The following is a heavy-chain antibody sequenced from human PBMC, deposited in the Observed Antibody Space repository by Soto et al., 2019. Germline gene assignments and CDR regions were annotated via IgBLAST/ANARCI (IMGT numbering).Heavy chain of an antibody. Sequence: QVQLVQSGAEVKKPGASVKVSCKASGYTFTSYAMHWVRQAPGQRLEWMGWINVGNGNTKYSQKFQGRVTITRDTSASTAYMELSSLRSEDTAVYYCARDPIYDSSGYNYVGYKWFDPWGQGTLVTVSS. CDR2: INVGNGNT. CDR3: ARDPIYDSSGYNYVGYKWFDP. V-gene: IGHV1-3*01. D-gene: IGHD3-22*01. CDR1: GYTFTSYA. J-gene: IGHJ5*02.